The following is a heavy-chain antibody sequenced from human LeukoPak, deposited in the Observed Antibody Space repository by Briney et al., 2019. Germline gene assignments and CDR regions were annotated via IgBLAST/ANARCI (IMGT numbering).Heavy chain of an antibody. CDR3: ARVSKPYGSGGYPAYYFDY. D-gene: IGHD3-10*01. CDR1: GYTFTSYY. Sequence: GASVKVSCKASGYTFTSYYMHWVRQAPGQGLEWMGIINPSGGSTSYAQKFQGRVTMTRDTSTSTVYMELSSLRSEDTAVYYCARVSKPYGSGGYPAYYFDYWGQGTLVTVSS. J-gene: IGHJ4*02. CDR2: INPSGGST. V-gene: IGHV1-46*01.